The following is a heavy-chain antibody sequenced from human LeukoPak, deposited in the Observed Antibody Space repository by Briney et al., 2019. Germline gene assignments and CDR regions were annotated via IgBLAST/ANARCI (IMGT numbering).Heavy chain of an antibody. CDR3: ASTDCSGGSCFMLDC. CDR2: INPSTGST. V-gene: IGHV1-46*01. J-gene: IGHJ4*02. Sequence: GASVKVSCKASGYTFTTYYVHWVRQAPGQRLEWMGIINPSTGSTTYAQDFQGRVSMTSDTSTTTVYMELSRLISEDTATYYCASTDCSGGSCFMLDCWGQGTLVTVSS. CDR1: GYTFTTYY. D-gene: IGHD2-15*01.